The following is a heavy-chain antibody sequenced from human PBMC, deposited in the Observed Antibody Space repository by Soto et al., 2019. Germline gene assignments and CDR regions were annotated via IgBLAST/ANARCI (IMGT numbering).Heavy chain of an antibody. J-gene: IGHJ4*02. CDR1: GYTSTSYY. CDR3: ARVPYCGGDCYPHFDY. CDR2: INPSGGST. Sequence: GASVKVSCKASGYTSTSYYMHWVRQAPGQGLEWMGIINPSGGSTSYAQKFQGRVTMTRDTSTGTVYMELSSLRSEDTAVYYCARVPYCGGDCYPHFDYWGQGTLVTVSS. D-gene: IGHD2-21*02. V-gene: IGHV1-46*01.